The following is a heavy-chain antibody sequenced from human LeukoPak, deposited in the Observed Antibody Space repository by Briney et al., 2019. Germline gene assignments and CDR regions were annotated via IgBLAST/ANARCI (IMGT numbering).Heavy chain of an antibody. V-gene: IGHV4-30-4*08. Sequence: SETLSLTCTVSGGSISSGDYYWSWIHQPPGKGLEWIGYIYYNGSTYYNPSLKSRVTISVDTSKNQFSLKLSSVTAADTAVYYCARTSLGGAWFDPWGQGTLVTVSS. J-gene: IGHJ5*02. CDR1: GGSISSGDYY. D-gene: IGHD3-10*01. CDR3: ARTSLGGAWFDP. CDR2: IYYNGST.